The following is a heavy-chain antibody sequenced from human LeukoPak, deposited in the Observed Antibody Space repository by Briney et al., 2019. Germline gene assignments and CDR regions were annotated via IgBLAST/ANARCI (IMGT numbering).Heavy chain of an antibody. CDR3: AKGSLWWAFYYYYGMDV. V-gene: IGHV7-4-1*02. J-gene: IGHJ6*02. CDR1: GGTFSSYA. Sequence: ASVKVSCKASGGTFSSYAISWVRQAPGQGLEWMGWINTNTGNPTYAQGFTGRFVFSLDTSVSTAYLQISSLKAEDTAVYYCAKGSLWWAFYYYYGMDVWGQGTTVTVSS. D-gene: IGHD2-21*01. CDR2: INTNTGNP.